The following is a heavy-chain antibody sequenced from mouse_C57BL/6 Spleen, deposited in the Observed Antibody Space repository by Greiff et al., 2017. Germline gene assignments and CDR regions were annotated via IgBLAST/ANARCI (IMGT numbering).Heavy chain of an antibody. D-gene: IGHD2-4*01. CDR2: ISDGGSYT. CDR1: GFTFSSYA. J-gene: IGHJ4*01. CDR3: ARDRDYDDPLYAMDY. V-gene: IGHV5-4*01. Sequence: EVKLVESGGGLVKPGGSLKLSCAASGFTFSSYAMSWVRQTPEKRLEWVATISDGGSYTYYPDNVKGRFTISRDNAKNNLYLQMSHLKSEDTAMYYCARDRDYDDPLYAMDYWGQGTSVTVSS.